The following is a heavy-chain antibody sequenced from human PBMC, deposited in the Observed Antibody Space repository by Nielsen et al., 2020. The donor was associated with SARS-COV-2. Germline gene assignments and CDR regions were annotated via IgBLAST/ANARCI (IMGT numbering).Heavy chain of an antibody. CDR1: GFTFSSYG. CDR3: ARDSDGYSYGSPNY. D-gene: IGHD5-18*01. CDR2: ISYDGSNK. J-gene: IGHJ4*02. Sequence: GGSLRLSCAASGFTFSSYGMHWVRQAPGKGLEWVAVISYDGSNKYYADSVKGRFTISRDNSKNTLYLQMNSLRAEDTAVYYCARDSDGYSYGSPNYWGQGTLVTVSS. V-gene: IGHV3-30*03.